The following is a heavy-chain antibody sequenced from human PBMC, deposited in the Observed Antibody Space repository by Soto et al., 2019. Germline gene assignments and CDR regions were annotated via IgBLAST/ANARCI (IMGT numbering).Heavy chain of an antibody. CDR1: GGTFSSYA. CDR3: ARDTQLEAYLGWFDP. J-gene: IGHJ5*02. V-gene: IGHV1-69*01. CDR2: IIPIFGTA. D-gene: IGHD1-1*01. Sequence: QVQLVQSGAEVKKPGASVKVSCKSSGGTFSSYAISWVRQAPGQGRDWMGVIIPIFGTANYAQTFQGRVTITADESTRTAYMELSSLRSEDTAVYYCARDTQLEAYLGWFDPWGQGTRVSFSS.